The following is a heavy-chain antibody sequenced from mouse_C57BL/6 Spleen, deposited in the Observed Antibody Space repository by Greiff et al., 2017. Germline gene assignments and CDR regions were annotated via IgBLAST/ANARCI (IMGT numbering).Heavy chain of an antibody. CDR3: TAYYSNYYYAMDY. Sequence: EVKVVESGGGLVQPGGSMKLSCVASGFTFSNYWMNWVRQSPEKGLEWVAQIRLKSDNYATHYAESVKGRFTISRDDSKSSVYLQMNNLRAEDTGIYYCTAYYSNYYYAMDYWGQGTSVTVSS. D-gene: IGHD2-5*01. J-gene: IGHJ4*01. CDR1: GFTFSNYW. V-gene: IGHV6-3*01. CDR2: IRLKSDNYAT.